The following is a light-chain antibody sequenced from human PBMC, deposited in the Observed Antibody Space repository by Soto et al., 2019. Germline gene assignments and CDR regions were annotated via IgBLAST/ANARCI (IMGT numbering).Light chain of an antibody. Sequence: NFMLTQPHSVSESPGKTVIISCTRSSGNIANNYVQWYQQRPGSSPTTVIYEDDKRPSGVPDRFSGSIDSSSNSASLTFSGLMTEDDADYYCQSYDSSNVVFGGGTKLTVL. J-gene: IGLJ3*02. CDR1: SGNIANNY. CDR3: QSYDSSNVV. CDR2: EDD. V-gene: IGLV6-57*01.